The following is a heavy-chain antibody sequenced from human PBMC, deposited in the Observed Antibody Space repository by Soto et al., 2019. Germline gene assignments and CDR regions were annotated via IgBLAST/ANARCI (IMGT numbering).Heavy chain of an antibody. CDR1: GGTFSSYA. D-gene: IGHD1-26*01. V-gene: IGHV1-69*13. CDR3: ARVSTSGSYGRSDI. J-gene: IGHJ3*02. CDR2: IIPIFGTA. Sequence: ASVKVSCKASGGTFSSYAISWVRQAPGQGLEWMGGIIPIFGTANYAQKFQGRVTITADESTSTAYMELSSLRSEDTAVYYCARVSTSGSYGRSDIWGQGTMVTVSS.